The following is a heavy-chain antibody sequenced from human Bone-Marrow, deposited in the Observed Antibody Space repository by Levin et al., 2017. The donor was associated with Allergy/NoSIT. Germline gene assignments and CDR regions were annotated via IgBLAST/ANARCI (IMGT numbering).Heavy chain of an antibody. D-gene: IGHD1-26*01. J-gene: IGHJ4*02. V-gene: IGHV3-9*01. Sequence: GGSLRLSCAASGSTAGFTFGDYAMHWVRQAPGKGLEWIASISWNSGYIDYSDSVKGRFTISRDNAKNSLYLQMNSLRPEDTALYYCAKDRLVGPTSRRFEDWGLGALVSVSA. CDR3: AKDRLVGPTSRRFED. CDR1: GSTAGFTFGDYA. CDR2: ISWNSGYI.